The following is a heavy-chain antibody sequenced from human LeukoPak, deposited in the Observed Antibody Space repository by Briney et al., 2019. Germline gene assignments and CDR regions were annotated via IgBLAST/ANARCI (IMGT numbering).Heavy chain of an antibody. CDR2: IYYSGST. CDR1: GGSISSYY. J-gene: IGHJ6*03. Sequence: SETLSLTCTVSGGSISSYYWSWIRQPPGKGLEWIGYIYYSGSTNYNPSLKSRVTISVDTSKNQFSLKLSSVTAADTAVYYCARGPSITLVRGGQWYHYMDVWGKGTTVTISS. V-gene: IGHV4-59*01. CDR3: ARGPSITLVRGGQWYHYMDV. D-gene: IGHD3-10*01.